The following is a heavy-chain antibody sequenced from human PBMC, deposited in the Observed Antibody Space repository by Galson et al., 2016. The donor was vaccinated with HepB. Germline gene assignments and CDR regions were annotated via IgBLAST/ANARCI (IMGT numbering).Heavy chain of an antibody. CDR1: GASTRTYY. D-gene: IGHD2-2*03. J-gene: IGHJ4*01. CDR3: ATGYSSFDPGNNFDY. Sequence: SETLSLTCTVSGASTRTYYWSWIRQPPGKGLEWIGYIHHSGNTNYNPSLKSRLTISVDTAKYQISLKVTSVTAADTAVYYCATGYSSFDPGNNFDYWGHGTLVTVSS. V-gene: IGHV4-59*01. CDR2: IHHSGNT.